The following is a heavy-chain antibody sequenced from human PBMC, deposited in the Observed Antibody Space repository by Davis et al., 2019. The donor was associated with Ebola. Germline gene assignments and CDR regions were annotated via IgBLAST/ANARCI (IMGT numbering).Heavy chain of an antibody. J-gene: IGHJ4*02. D-gene: IGHD7-27*01. CDR2: ISAYNGNT. V-gene: IGHV1-18*01. Sequence: AASVKVSCKASGYTFSSYRISWVRQAPGQGLEWMGWISAYNGNTNYAQKLQGRVTMTTDTSTSTVYMELSSLRSEDTAVYYCARGQGRITGESYWGQGTLVTVSS. CDR1: GYTFSSYR. CDR3: ARGQGRITGESY.